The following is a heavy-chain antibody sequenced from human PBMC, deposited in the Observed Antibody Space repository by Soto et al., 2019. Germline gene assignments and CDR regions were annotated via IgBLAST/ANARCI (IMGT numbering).Heavy chain of an antibody. CDR1: GFTFSSYG. D-gene: IGHD3-22*01. CDR3: ARDVYYYDSSGDKKFDY. V-gene: IGHV3-33*01. J-gene: IGHJ4*02. CDR2: IWYDGSNK. Sequence: PGGSLRLSCAASGFTFSSYGMHWVRQAPGKGLEWVAVIWYDGSNKYYADSVKGRFTISRDNSKNTLYLQMNSLRAEDTAVYYCARDVYYYDSSGDKKFDYWGQGTLVTV.